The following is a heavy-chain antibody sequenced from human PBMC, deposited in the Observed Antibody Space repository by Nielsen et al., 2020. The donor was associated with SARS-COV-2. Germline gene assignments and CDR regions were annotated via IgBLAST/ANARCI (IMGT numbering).Heavy chain of an antibody. J-gene: IGHJ3*02. V-gene: IGHV4-59*01. CDR1: GCSISIYY. CDR2: IYYSGST. D-gene: IGHD2-2*01. Sequence: SPTLSLTCPVSGCSISIYYWSWIRQPPGKGLEWIGYIYYSGSTHYNPSLKRRVTISVVTSKNQFSLKLSSVTAADTAVYYCASGIVVAFDAFDIWGQGTMVTVSS. CDR3: ASGIVVAFDAFDI.